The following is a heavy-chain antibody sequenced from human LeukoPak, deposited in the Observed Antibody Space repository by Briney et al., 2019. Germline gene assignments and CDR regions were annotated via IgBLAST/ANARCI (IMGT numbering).Heavy chain of an antibody. CDR3: ASGYSSGWFAGDYYYYMDV. J-gene: IGHJ6*03. Sequence: SVKVSCKASGGTFSSYAISWVRQAPGQGLEWMGGIIPVFGTANYAQKFQGRVTITTDESTSTAYMELSSLRSEDTAVYYCASGYSSGWFAGDYYYYMDVWGKGTTVTVSS. D-gene: IGHD6-19*01. CDR1: GGTFSSYA. CDR2: IIPVFGTA. V-gene: IGHV1-69*05.